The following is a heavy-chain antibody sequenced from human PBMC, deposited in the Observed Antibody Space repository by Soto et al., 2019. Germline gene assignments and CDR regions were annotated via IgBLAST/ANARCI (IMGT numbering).Heavy chain of an antibody. J-gene: IGHJ4*02. V-gene: IGHV2-5*02. D-gene: IGHD3-10*01. CDR3: AHTRGFGELAFDY. Sequence: VSGPTWEPTQTLTLTCSYSGFSLSTARLSVGWIRQPPGKALEWLALIYWDDDKRYSPSLKSRLTITKDTSRNQVVLTMTHVDPVDTATYYCAHTRGFGELAFDYWGQGTLVTVSS. CDR2: IYWDDDK. CDR1: GFSLSTARLS.